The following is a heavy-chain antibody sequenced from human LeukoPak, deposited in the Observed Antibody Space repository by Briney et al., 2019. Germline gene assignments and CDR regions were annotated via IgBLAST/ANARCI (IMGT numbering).Heavy chain of an antibody. CDR3: ASGILTTPNPDY. V-gene: IGHV4-30-2*01. Sequence: PSETLSLTCAVSGGSISSGGYSWSWIRQPPGKGLEWIGEINHSGSTNYNPSLKSRVTISVDTSKNQFSLKLSSVTAADTAVYYCASGILTTPNPDYWGQGTLVTVSS. CDR1: GGSISSGGYS. J-gene: IGHJ4*02. D-gene: IGHD4-17*01. CDR2: INHSGST.